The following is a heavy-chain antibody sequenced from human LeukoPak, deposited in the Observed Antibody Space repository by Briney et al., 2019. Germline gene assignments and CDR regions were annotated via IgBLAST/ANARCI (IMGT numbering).Heavy chain of an antibody. J-gene: IGHJ5*02. CDR2: ITPSGGST. CDR3: ARDDSVGDYAWWFDP. Sequence: ASVKVSCKASGYTFTNYYMHWVRQAPGQGLEWLGLITPSGGSTWYAQKFQGRVTMTRDMSTSTDYMELSSLRSEDTAVYYCARDDSVGDYAWWFDPWGQGTLVTVCS. D-gene: IGHD1-26*01. V-gene: IGHV1-46*01. CDR1: GYTFTNYY.